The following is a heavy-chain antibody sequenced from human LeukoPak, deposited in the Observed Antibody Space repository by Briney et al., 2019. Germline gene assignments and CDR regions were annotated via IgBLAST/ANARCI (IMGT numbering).Heavy chain of an antibody. V-gene: IGHV1-46*01. J-gene: IGHJ4*02. CDR3: ARDPRFGELLGAHRFFDY. D-gene: IGHD3-10*01. CDR1: GYTFTSYY. Sequence: GASVKVSCKASGYTFTSYYMHWVRQAPGQGLEWMGIINPSGGSTSYAQKFQGRVTMTRDMSTSTVYMELSSLRSEDTAVYYCARDPRFGELLGAHRFFDYWGQGTLVTVSS. CDR2: INPSGGST.